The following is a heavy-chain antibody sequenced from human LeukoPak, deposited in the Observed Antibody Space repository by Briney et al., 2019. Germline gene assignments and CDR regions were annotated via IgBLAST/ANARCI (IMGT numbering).Heavy chain of an antibody. J-gene: IGHJ4*02. Sequence: GGSLRLSCAASGFTVSRNYMTWVRQAPGKGLEWVSVIYSDGDTYYVDSVKGRFTISRDNSKNTLYLQMNSLRAEDTAVYYCARGPWASFDYRGQGTLVTVSS. CDR3: ARGPWASFDY. CDR1: GFTVSRNY. V-gene: IGHV3-66*01. D-gene: IGHD3-16*01. CDR2: IYSDGDT.